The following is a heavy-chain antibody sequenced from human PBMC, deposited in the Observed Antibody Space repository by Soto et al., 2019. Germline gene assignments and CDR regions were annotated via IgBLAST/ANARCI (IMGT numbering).Heavy chain of an antibody. D-gene: IGHD1-26*01. CDR1: GFTFSSYG. CDR3: AKHGATFSLDAPIDY. CDR2: ISYDGSNK. J-gene: IGHJ4*02. V-gene: IGHV3-30*18. Sequence: LRLSCAASGFTFSSYGMHWVRQAPGKGLEWVAVISYDGSNKYYADSVKGRFTISRDNSKNTLYLQMNSLRAEDTAVYYCAKHGATFSLDAPIDYWGQGTLVTVSS.